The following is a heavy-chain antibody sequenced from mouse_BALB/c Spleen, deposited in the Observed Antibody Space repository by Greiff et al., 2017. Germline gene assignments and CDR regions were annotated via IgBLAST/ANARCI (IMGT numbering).Heavy chain of an antibody. CDR1: GFAFSSYD. CDR3: ARQNGNYVDYYAMDY. V-gene: IGHV5-12-1*01. J-gene: IGHJ4*01. D-gene: IGHD2-1*01. Sequence: EVKLMESGGGLVKPGGSLKLSCAASGFAFSSYDMSWVRQTPEKRLEWVAYISSGGGSTYYPDTVKGRFTISRDNAKNTLYLQMSSLKSEDTAMYYCARQNGNYVDYYAMDYWGQGTSVTVSS. CDR2: ISSGGGST.